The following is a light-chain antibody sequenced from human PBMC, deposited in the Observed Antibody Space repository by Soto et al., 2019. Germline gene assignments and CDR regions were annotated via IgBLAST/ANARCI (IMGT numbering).Light chain of an antibody. CDR1: SFNLGNNY. CDR2: DNN. Sequence: QSVLTQPPSVSAAPGQKVTISCSGSSFNLGNNYVSWYQQLPGTAPKLLIYDNNKRTSGTPDRVSASKSGTSATLGITGLQTGDEVDYYCTSYTSISTYVFGTGTKVTAL. CDR3: TSYTSISTYV. J-gene: IGLJ1*01. V-gene: IGLV1-51*01.